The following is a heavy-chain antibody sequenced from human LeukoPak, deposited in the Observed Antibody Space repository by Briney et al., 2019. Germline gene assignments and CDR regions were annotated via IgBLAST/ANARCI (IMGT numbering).Heavy chain of an antibody. V-gene: IGHV3-23*01. J-gene: IGHJ4*02. D-gene: IGHD6-13*01. CDR2: LSGSGGTT. CDR3: ARFGYTSSLDY. Sequence: GGTLRLSCAASGFTFSTNGVTWVRQAPGKGLEWVSSLSGSGGTTYYADSVKGRFTISRDNSKNTLYLQMNSLTAEDTAVYYCARFGYTSSLDYWGQGTLVTVSS. CDR1: GFTFSTNG.